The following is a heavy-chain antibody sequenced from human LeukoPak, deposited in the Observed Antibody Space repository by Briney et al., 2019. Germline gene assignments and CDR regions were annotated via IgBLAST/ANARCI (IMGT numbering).Heavy chain of an antibody. D-gene: IGHD3-9*01. CDR1: GYSFTNYW. CDR3: ARCYNILTGYYPLSN. CDR2: IYPGNSNT. J-gene: IGHJ4*02. V-gene: IGHV5-51*01. Sequence: ESLKISCKGSGYSFTNYWIGWVRQMPGKGLEWMGIIYPGNSNTRYSPSFQGQVTISADKSISTAYLQWSSLKASDTAMYYCARCYNILTGYYPLSNWGQGTLVTVSS.